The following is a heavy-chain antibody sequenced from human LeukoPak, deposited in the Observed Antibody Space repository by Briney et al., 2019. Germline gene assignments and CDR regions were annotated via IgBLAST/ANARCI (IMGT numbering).Heavy chain of an antibody. CDR1: GGSISSYY. Sequence: SETLSLTCTVSGGSISSYYWSWIRQPPGKGLEWIGYIYYSGSTNYNPSLKSRVTISVDTSKNQFSLKLSSVTAADTAVYYCARVTGLAAAESWGQGTLATVSS. CDR3: ARVTGLAAAES. J-gene: IGHJ4*02. V-gene: IGHV4-59*01. D-gene: IGHD6-13*01. CDR2: IYYSGST.